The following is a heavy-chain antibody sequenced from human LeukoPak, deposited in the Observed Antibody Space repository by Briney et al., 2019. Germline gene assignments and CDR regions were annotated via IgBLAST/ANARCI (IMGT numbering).Heavy chain of an antibody. CDR3: ARDRSYSSGSLDIDY. CDR2: IKQDGSEK. CDR1: GFTFSSYW. Sequence: PGGSLRLSCAASGFTFSSYWMSWVRQAPGKGLEWVANIKQDGSEKYYVDSVKGRFTISRDNAKNSLYLQMNSLRVEDTAVYYCARDRSYSSGSLDIDYWGQGTLVTVSS. V-gene: IGHV3-7*01. J-gene: IGHJ4*02. D-gene: IGHD3-10*01.